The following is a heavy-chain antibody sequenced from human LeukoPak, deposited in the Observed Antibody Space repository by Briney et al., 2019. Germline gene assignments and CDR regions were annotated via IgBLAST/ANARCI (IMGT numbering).Heavy chain of an antibody. J-gene: IGHJ6*03. CDR2: GGSGGST. Sequence: PGGSLRLSCAVSGFIFSSYAMSWVRQAPGKGLEWVSYGGSGGSTYYADSVKGRFTVSRDNSKSTLYLQMNSLTAEDTAVYYCAKMRGQYSHSYYMDAWGKGTTVTVSS. CDR3: AKMRGQYSHSYYMDA. CDR1: GFIFSSYA. D-gene: IGHD2-15*01. V-gene: IGHV3-23*01.